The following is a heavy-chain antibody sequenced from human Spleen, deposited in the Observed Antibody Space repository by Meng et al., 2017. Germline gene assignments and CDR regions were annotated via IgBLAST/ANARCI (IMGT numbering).Heavy chain of an antibody. CDR3: ASDDDWVIFDH. V-gene: IGHV3-74*03. D-gene: IGHD3-9*01. J-gene: IGHJ4*02. Sequence: ESLKISCAASGFIFSSYSMHWVRQAPGEGPVWVSRINTDASITTYADTVKARFAISRDDAKNTIYLQMNSLRAEDTAVYYCASDDDWVIFDHWGQGALVTVSS. CDR1: GFIFSSYS. CDR2: INTDASIT.